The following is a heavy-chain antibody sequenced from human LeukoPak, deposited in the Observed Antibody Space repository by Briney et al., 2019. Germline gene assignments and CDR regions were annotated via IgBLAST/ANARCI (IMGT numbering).Heavy chain of an antibody. V-gene: IGHV4-39*07. J-gene: IGHJ6*03. D-gene: IGHD1-26*01. CDR2: IYYSGST. CDR1: GGSISSSSYY. CDR3: ARGSGGYLDYYYYYYMDV. Sequence: SETLSLTCTVSGGSISSSSYYWGWIRQPPGKGLEWIGSIYYSGSTYYNPSLKGRVTISVDTSKNQFSLKLSSVTAADTAVYYCARGSGGYLDYYYYYYMDVWGKGTTVTVSS.